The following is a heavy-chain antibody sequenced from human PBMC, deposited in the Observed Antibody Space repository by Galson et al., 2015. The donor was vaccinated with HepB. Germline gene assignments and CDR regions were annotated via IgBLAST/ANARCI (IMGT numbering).Heavy chain of an antibody. J-gene: IGHJ4*02. CDR1: GFTFSSYG. V-gene: IGHV3-30*18. CDR2: FSYDGSHK. Sequence: SLRLSCAASGFTFSSYGMHWVRQAPGKGLEWVAFFSYDGSHKYYADSVRGRFTISRDNSKNTLYLQMNSPRVEDTAVYYCAKDRQTYCSGGSSYSGFDYWGQGTLVTVSS. D-gene: IGHD2-15*01. CDR3: AKDRQTYCSGGSSYSGFDY.